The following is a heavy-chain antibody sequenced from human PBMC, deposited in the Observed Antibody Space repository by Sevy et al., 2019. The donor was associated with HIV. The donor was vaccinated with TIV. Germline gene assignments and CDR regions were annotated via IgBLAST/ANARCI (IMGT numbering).Heavy chain of an antibody. J-gene: IGHJ4*02. CDR2: ISSSSSYT. Sequence: GGSLRLSCAASGFTFSDYYMSWIRQAPGKGLEWVSYISSSSSYTNYADSVKGRFTISRDKAKNSLYRQMYSLRAEDTAVYYCARVGADIVVVPAAIGEFDFWGQGTLVTVSS. V-gene: IGHV3-11*06. CDR1: GFTFSDYY. CDR3: ARVGADIVVVPAAIGEFDF. D-gene: IGHD2-2*01.